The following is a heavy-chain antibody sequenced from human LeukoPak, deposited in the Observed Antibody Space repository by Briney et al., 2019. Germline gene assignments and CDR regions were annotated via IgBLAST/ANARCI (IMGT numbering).Heavy chain of an antibody. J-gene: IGHJ3*02. V-gene: IGHV3-21*01. Sequence: GGSLRLSCAASGLTFSSYSMNWVRQAPGKGLEWVSSISSSSSYIYYADSVKGRFTISRDNAKNSLYLQMNSLRAEDTAVYYCARDQSAPYDFWSGYRDAFDIWGQGTMVTVSS. CDR3: ARDQSAPYDFWSGYRDAFDI. D-gene: IGHD3-3*01. CDR2: ISSSSSYI. CDR1: GLTFSSYS.